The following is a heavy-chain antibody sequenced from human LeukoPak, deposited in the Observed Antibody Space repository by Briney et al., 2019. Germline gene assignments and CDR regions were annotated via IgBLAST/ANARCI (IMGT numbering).Heavy chain of an antibody. J-gene: IGHJ3*02. V-gene: IGHV1-8*01. CDR3: ASLKNYYDIRGNLVTDAFDI. CDR1: GYTFTIYD. Sequence: ASVRVSFTASGYTFTIYDINWVRHAPGQGREWMGWMNPKSGDTGYSQKFQGRHTITRNAPISTAYMELRRLRSDDTAVCYCASLKNYYDIRGNLVTDAFDIWGQGTMVTVSS. CDR2: MNPKSGDT. D-gene: IGHD3-22*01.